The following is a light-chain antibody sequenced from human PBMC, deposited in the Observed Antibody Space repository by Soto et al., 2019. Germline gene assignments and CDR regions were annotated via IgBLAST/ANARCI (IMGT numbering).Light chain of an antibody. CDR3: QQRANWPLT. CDR1: QGVSSY. CDR2: DAS. J-gene: IGKJ4*01. Sequence: EIVLAQTPATLSLSPGERVTLSCRASQGVSSYLAWYQQKPGHAPRLLIYDASNRATGIPARFSGSGSGTDFTLTINSLEPEDFAVYYCQQRANWPLTFGGGTNVEIK. V-gene: IGKV3-11*01.